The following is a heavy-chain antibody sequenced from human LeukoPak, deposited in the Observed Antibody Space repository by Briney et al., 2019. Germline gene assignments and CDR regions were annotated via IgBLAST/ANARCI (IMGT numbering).Heavy chain of an antibody. CDR3: ARNGITGTTGSSYYYYYMDV. CDR1: EYTFTSYD. J-gene: IGHJ6*03. Sequence: TSVKVSCKASEYTFTSYDINWVRQATGQGLEWMEWMNPNSGKTGYAQNFMGRVTITRNTSISTAYMELSSVRSEDTAVYYCARNGITGTTGSSYYYYYMDVWGKGTTVTVSS. V-gene: IGHV1-8*01. CDR2: MNPNSGKT. D-gene: IGHD1-7*01.